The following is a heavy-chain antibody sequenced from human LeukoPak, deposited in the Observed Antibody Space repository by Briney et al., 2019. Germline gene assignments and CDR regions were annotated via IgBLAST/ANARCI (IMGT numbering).Heavy chain of an antibody. CDR3: ARASDPWLQLT. D-gene: IGHD5-24*01. V-gene: IGHV3-7*05. J-gene: IGHJ5*02. Sequence: TGGSLRLSCAASGFTFSNYWMICVRQAPGKRLEWVGNIKQDGSEKRYADSVRGRFSLSRDNAQTSLYLQMNSLRAEDTAVYYCARASDPWLQLTWGQGTLVTVSS. CDR1: GFTFSNYW. CDR2: IKQDGSEK.